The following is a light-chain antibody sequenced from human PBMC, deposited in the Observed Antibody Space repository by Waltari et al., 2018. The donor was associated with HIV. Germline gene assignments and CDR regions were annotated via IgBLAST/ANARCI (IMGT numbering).Light chain of an antibody. CDR3: TSYVSSASPE. V-gene: IGLV2-14*01. CDR1: SSAITYAND. J-gene: IGLJ3*02. Sequence: QSALPQPASVSESPGQSITISCTGTSSAITYANDVHWYQHHTGKAPNVINSEVTNRPSGVSSRFSGDKSGNTATLTISGLQAEDEADYFCTSYVSSASPEFGGWTRLTVL. CDR2: EVT.